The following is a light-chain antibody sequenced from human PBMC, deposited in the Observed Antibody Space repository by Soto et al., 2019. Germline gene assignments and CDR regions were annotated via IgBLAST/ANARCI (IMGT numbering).Light chain of an antibody. CDR3: QHYDTYPLT. Sequence: DIQMTQSPSTLSASVGDSVTITCRSSQSISTWLAWYQQKPGKAPKLLVYKASSLESGVPSRFSGSGSGTEFTLTISSLQPADFATYYCQHYDTYPLTFGGGTKVEIK. CDR2: KAS. J-gene: IGKJ4*01. CDR1: QSISTW. V-gene: IGKV1-5*03.